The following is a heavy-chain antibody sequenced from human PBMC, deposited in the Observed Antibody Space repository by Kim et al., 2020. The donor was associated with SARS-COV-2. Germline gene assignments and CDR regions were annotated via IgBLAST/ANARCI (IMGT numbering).Heavy chain of an antibody. Sequence: TGYAHKSQGRVTMTRNTSISTAYMELSSLRLEDTAVYYCARSLVRGVNYWGQGTLVTVSS. CDR2: T. V-gene: IGHV1-8*01. D-gene: IGHD3-10*01. J-gene: IGHJ4*02. CDR3: ARSLVRGVNY.